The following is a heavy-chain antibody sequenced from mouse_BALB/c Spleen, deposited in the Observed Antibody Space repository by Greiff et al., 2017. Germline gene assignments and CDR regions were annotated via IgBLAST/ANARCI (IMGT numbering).Heavy chain of an antibody. CDR1: GYTFTSYW. Sequence: VQLQQSGAELARPGASVKLSCKASGYTFTSYWMQWVKQRPGQGLEWIGAIYPGDGDTRYTQKFKGKATLTADKSSSTAYMQLSSLASEDSAVYYCARLGTRYAMDYWGQGTSVTVSS. D-gene: IGHD4-1*01. J-gene: IGHJ4*01. CDR3: ARLGTRYAMDY. CDR2: IYPGDGDT. V-gene: IGHV1-87*01.